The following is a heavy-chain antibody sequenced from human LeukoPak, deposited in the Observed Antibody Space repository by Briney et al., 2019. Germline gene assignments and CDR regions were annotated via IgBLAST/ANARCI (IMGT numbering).Heavy chain of an antibody. CDR3: AKDFSPDYYGSGSYSDY. J-gene: IGHJ4*02. CDR2: ISWNSGSI. CDR1: GFTFDDYA. V-gene: IGHV3-9*01. Sequence: GRSLRLSCAASGFTFDDYAMHWVRQAPGKGLEWVSGISWNSGSIGYADSAKGRFTISRDNAKNSLYLQMNSLRAEDTALYYCAKDFSPDYYGSGSYSDYWGQGTLVTVSS. D-gene: IGHD3-10*01.